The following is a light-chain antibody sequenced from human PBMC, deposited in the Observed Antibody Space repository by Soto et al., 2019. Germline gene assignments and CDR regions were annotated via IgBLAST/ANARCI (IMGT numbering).Light chain of an antibody. Sequence: DIQMTQSPSSLSASVGDRVIITCRASQSIRIYLNWYQQKPGKAPKLLIYAASSLQSGVPSRFSGSGSGTDFTLTISSLQPEDFATYYCQQSYSTPITFGQGTRLEIK. V-gene: IGKV1-39*01. CDR1: QSIRIY. CDR3: QQSYSTPIT. CDR2: AAS. J-gene: IGKJ5*01.